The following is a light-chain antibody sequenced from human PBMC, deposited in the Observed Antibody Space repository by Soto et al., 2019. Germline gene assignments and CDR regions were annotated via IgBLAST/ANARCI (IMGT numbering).Light chain of an antibody. J-gene: IGKJ5*01. CDR1: QSISSY. CDR3: QQSYSTPVYT. CDR2: AAS. Sequence: DIQLTQSPSSLSASVGDIVTITCRASQSISSYLNWYQQKPGKAPKLLIYAASSLQSGVPSRFSGSGSGTDFTLTISSLQPEDFATYYCQQSYSTPVYTFGQGTRLEIK. V-gene: IGKV1-39*01.